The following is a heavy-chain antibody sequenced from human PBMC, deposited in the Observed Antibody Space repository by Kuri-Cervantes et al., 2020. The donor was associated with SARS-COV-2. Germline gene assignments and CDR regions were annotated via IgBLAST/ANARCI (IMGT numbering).Heavy chain of an antibody. CDR3: ARDAISPEVGQQPEYYFDY. J-gene: IGHJ4*02. CDR2: ISYDGSNK. V-gene: IGHV3-30-3*01. D-gene: IGHD6-13*01. Sequence: GGSLRLSCAASGFTFSSYAMHWVRQAPGKGLEWVAVISYDGSNKYYADTVKGRFTISRDNSKNTLYLQMNSLRAEDTAVYYCARDAISPEVGQQPEYYFDYWGQGTLVTVSS. CDR1: GFTFSSYA.